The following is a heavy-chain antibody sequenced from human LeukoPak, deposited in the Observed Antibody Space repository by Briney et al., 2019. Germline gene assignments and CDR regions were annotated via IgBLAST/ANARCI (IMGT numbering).Heavy chain of an antibody. V-gene: IGHV1-69*06. CDR1: GGTFSSYA. CDR3: ATEESGDHYYFDY. D-gene: IGHD4-17*01. CDR2: IIPIFGTA. Sequence: GASVKVSCKASGGTFSSYAISWVRQAPGQGLEWMGGIIPIFGTANYAQKFQGRVTITADKSTSTAYMELSSLRSEDTAVYYCATEESGDHYYFDYWGQGTLVTVSS. J-gene: IGHJ4*02.